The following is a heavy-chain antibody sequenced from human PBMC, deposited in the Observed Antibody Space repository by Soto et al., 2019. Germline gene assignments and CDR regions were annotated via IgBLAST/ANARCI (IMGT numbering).Heavy chain of an antibody. CDR3: ARDKKEVMAGRGAFDI. CDR1: GFTFSDYY. V-gene: IGHV3-11*06. Sequence: GGSLRLSCAASGFTFSDYYMSWIRQAPGKGLEWVSFISSSSVYTNYADSVKGRFTISRDNAKYSLYLQMNSLRAEDTAVYYCARDKKEVMAGRGAFDIWGQGTVVTVSS. CDR2: ISSSSVYT. D-gene: IGHD3-16*01. J-gene: IGHJ3*02.